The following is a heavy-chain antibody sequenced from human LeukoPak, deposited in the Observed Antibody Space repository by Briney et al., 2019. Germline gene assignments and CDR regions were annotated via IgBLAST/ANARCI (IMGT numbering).Heavy chain of an antibody. D-gene: IGHD6-13*01. Sequence: PGGSLRLSCAASGFTFSSFSMHWVRQAPGKGLEWVSCISSSSLTMYYADSVKGRFTVSRDNAKNSLNLQMNSLRAEDTAVYYCAREAAPWGQGTLVTVSS. CDR3: AREAAP. J-gene: IGHJ4*02. CDR2: ISSSSLTM. V-gene: IGHV3-48*01. CDR1: GFTFSSFS.